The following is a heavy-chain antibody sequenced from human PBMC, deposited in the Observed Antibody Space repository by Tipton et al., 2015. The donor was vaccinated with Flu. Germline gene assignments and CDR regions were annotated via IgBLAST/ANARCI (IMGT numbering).Heavy chain of an antibody. V-gene: IGHV4-38-2*01. Sequence: TLSLTCAVSGDSISSDYFWGWIRQPPGTGLEWIAAIHRYGTAYYNPSFKSRVTISVDTSKNQFSLEVRSMTAADMAVYYCARRDFSNYESDPKCWLGPWGQGPLVTGSS. CDR1: GDSISSDYF. D-gene: IGHD4-11*01. J-gene: IGHJ5*02. CDR3: ARRDFSNYESDPKCWLGP. CDR2: IHRYGTA.